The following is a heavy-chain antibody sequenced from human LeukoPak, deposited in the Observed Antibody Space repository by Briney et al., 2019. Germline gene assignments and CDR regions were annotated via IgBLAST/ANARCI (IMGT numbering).Heavy chain of an antibody. J-gene: IGHJ3*02. D-gene: IGHD3-16*01. CDR2: VYNTGRT. Sequence: SETLSLTCTVSADSISTSNYYWGWIRQPPGKGLEWIGSVYNTGRTYDNPSLKSRVTISVDTSKNQFSLKLNSVTAADTAVYYCATTPHYEGGGFDIWGQGTMVTVSS. CDR3: ATTPHYEGGGFDI. CDR1: ADSISTSNYY. V-gene: IGHV4-39*01.